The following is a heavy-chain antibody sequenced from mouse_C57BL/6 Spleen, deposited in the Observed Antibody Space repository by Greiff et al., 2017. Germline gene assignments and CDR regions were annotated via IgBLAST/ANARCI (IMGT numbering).Heavy chain of an antibody. CDR2: ISYDGSN. Sequence: EVQRVESGPGLVKPSQSLSLTCSVTGYSITSGYYWNWIRQFPGNKLEWMGYISYDGSNNYNPSLKNRISLTRDTSKNQFFLKLNSVTTEDTATYVCAREAWMTTVVATGDYWGQGTTLTVSS. D-gene: IGHD1-1*01. CDR3: AREAWMTTVVATGDY. CDR1: GYSITSGYY. V-gene: IGHV3-6*01. J-gene: IGHJ2*01.